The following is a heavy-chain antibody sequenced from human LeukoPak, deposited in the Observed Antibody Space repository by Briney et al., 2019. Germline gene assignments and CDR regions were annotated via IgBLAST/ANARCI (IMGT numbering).Heavy chain of an antibody. D-gene: IGHD3-16*02. CDR3: AKDGNYDYVWGSYRYDSAFDI. J-gene: IGHJ3*02. V-gene: IGHV3-30*02. CDR1: GFTFSSYG. CDR2: IRYDGSNK. Sequence: GGSLRLSCAASGFTFSSYGMHWVRQAPGKGLEWVAFIRYDGSNKYYADSVKGRFTISRDNSKNTLYLQMNSLRAEDTAVYYCAKDGNYDYVWGSYRYDSAFDIWGQGTMVTVSS.